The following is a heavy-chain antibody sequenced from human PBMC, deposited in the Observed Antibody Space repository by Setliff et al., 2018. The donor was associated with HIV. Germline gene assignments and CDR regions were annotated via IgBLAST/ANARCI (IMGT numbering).Heavy chain of an antibody. J-gene: IGHJ5*02. CDR1: GGSVSGHY. CDR2: ITPSGAT. CDR3: SNWNTTIDEDA. V-gene: IGHV4-34*01. D-gene: IGHD5-18*01. Sequence: NPSETLSLTCAVYGGSVSGHYWGWFRQPPGKGLEWIGEITPSGATNYLPSLKSRVTMSLDTSKNQFSLKMTSVTAAGTALYYCSNWNTTIDEDAWGQGTLVTVSS.